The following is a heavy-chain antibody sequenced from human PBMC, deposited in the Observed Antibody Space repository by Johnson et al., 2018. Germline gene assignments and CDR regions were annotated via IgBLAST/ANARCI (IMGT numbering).Heavy chain of an antibody. CDR3: AGGMATHGAFDI. CDR2: IIPILGIA. J-gene: IGHJ3*02. Sequence: QVQLVESGAEVKKPGSSVKVSCKASGGTFSSYTISWVRQAPGQGLEWMGRIIPILGIANYAQKFQGRVTITAEKSTSTAYMELSSRRDEDTAFYYCAGGMATHGAFDIWGQGTMVTVSS. CDR1: GGTFSSYT. V-gene: IGHV1-69*02. D-gene: IGHD1-14*01.